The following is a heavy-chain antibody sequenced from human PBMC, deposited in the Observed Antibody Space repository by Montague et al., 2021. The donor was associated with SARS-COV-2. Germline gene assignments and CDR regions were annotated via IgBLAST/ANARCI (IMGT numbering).Heavy chain of an antibody. CDR3: ARDSFSSCTSSSCYMGGMDV. CDR2: IWYGGSSK. V-gene: IGHV3-33*01. Sequence: SLRLSCAASGFSFSSYGLSWVRQAPGKGLEWVAVIWYGGSSKQYADSVKGRFTISRDNSKNTLYLQMNSLRAEDTALYYCARDSFSSCTSSSCYMGGMDVWGQGTMVTVSS. J-gene: IGHJ6*02. CDR1: GFSFSSYG. D-gene: IGHD2-2*02.